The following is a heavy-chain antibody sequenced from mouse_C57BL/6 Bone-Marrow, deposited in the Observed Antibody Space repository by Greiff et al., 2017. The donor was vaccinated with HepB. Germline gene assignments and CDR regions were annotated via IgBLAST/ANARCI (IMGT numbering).Heavy chain of an antibody. J-gene: IGHJ1*03. D-gene: IGHD1-1*01. Sequence: EVQGVESGGGLAKPGGSLKLSCAASGFTFSSYAMSWVRQTPEKRLEWVATISDGGSYTYYPDNVKGRFTISRDNAKNNQYLQMSNLKSEDTAMYYCARGGIYYGSSTGWYFDVWGTGTTVTVAS. V-gene: IGHV5-4*01. CDR2: ISDGGSYT. CDR3: ARGGIYYGSSTGWYFDV. CDR1: GFTFSSYA.